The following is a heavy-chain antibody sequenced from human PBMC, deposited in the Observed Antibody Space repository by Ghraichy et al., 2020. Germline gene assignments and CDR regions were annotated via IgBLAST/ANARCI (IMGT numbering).Heavy chain of an antibody. Sequence: ASVKVSCKTSGYTFTTYDINWVRQATGQGLEWMGWMNPNSGHTGSAQKFQGRVTMTTNTSISTAYMELSSLRSEDTAVYYCARDRAGSTVGGWFDPWGQGTLVTVSS. CDR1: GYTFTTYD. V-gene: IGHV1-8*01. D-gene: IGHD4-17*01. J-gene: IGHJ5*02. CDR3: ARDRAGSTVGGWFDP. CDR2: MNPNSGHT.